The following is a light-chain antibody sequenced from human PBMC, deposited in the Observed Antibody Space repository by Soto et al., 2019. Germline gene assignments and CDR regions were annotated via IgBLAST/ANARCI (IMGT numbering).Light chain of an antibody. CDR1: QSISSW. Sequence: DIQMTQSPSTLSASVGDRVTITCRASQSISSWLAWYQQKPGKAPKLLIYKASSLESGVPSRFSGSGSGTEFTLTISSLQPDDFTTYNCQQYNTYPWTFGQGTKVDNK. J-gene: IGKJ1*01. V-gene: IGKV1-5*03. CDR2: KAS. CDR3: QQYNTYPWT.